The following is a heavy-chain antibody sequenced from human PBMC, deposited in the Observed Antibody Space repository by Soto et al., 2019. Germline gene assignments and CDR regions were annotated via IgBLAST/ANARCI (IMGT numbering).Heavy chain of an antibody. CDR1: GGSISSINW. D-gene: IGHD3-10*01. CDR3: ARSSGVSATNWFDA. CDR2: IYYSGST. V-gene: IGHV4-4*02. Sequence: QVHLQESGPGLVKPSGTLSLTCGVSGGSISSINWWSWVRQTPGKGLEWIGEIYYSGSTNYNPSLTSRVTMSIDKSKNQFFFNLTSVTAADTALYYCARSSGVSATNWFDAWGQGTLVTVSS. J-gene: IGHJ5*02.